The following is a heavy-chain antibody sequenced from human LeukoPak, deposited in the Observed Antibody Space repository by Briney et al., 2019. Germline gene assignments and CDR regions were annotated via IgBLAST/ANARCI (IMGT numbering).Heavy chain of an antibody. Sequence: GPSVKVSCKASGYSFTSYNMHWVRQAPGQGLEWMGIINPSGGSTRYAQKFQGRVTMTRDTSTNTVYMELSSLRSEDTAVYYCAREYCSGGSCLDAFDFWGQGTMVTVSS. CDR3: AREYCSGGSCLDAFDF. J-gene: IGHJ3*01. V-gene: IGHV1-46*01. CDR2: INPSGGST. CDR1: GYSFTSYN. D-gene: IGHD2-15*01.